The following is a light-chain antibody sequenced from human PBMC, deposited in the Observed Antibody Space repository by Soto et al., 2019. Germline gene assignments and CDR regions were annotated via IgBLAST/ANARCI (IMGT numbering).Light chain of an antibody. Sequence: QSALTQPRSVSGSPGQSVTISCTGASSDVGTYNFVSWYQHNPGRAPKLMIFDVTARPSGVPDRFSGSKSGNTASLTISGLQAEDEADYYCCSYAGTYSPVFGGRTKLTVL. CDR2: DVT. V-gene: IGLV2-11*01. CDR3: CSYAGTYSPV. J-gene: IGLJ2*01. CDR1: SSDVGTYNF.